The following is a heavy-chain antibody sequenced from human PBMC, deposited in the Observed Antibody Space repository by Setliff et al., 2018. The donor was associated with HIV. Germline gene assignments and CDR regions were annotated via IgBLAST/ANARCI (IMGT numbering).Heavy chain of an antibody. J-gene: IGHJ4*02. D-gene: IGHD2-2*01. Sequence: ASVKVSCKASGYSFTSYGFTWVRQAPGQGLEWMGWISAHNGHTEYAQKFQDRVTMSTDTSTTTAFMELRSLISDDTAVYYCARGVPADASFDYWGPGTLVTVSS. CDR2: ISAHNGHT. CDR3: ARGVPADASFDY. V-gene: IGHV1-18*01. CDR1: GYSFTSYG.